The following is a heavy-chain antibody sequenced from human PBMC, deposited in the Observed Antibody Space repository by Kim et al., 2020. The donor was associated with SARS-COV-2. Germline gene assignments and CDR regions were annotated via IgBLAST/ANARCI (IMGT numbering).Heavy chain of an antibody. CDR1: GGSISSSSYY. Sequence: SETLSLTCTVSGGSISSSSYYWGWIRQPPGKGLEWIGSIYYSGSTYYNPSLKSRVTISVDTSKNQFSLKLSSVTAADTAVYYCARDAAAYYDILTGSYFDYWGQGTLVTVSS. J-gene: IGHJ4*02. CDR2: IYYSGST. CDR3: ARDAAAYYDILTGSYFDY. D-gene: IGHD3-9*01. V-gene: IGHV4-39*07.